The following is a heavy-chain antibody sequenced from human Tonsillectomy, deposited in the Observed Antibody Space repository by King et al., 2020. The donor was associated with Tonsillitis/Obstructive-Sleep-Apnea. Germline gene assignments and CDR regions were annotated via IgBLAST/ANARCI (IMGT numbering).Heavy chain of an antibody. CDR3: ARGPYCGGDCYSAYFDY. CDR2: IYYSGST. V-gene: IGHV4-59*01. CDR1: GGSISNYY. Sequence: MQLQESGPGLVKPSETLSLTCTVSGGSISNYYWGWIRQPPGKGLEWIGYIYYSGSTNYNPSLKSRVTISVDTSKNQFSLKLNSVTAADTAVYYCARGPYCGGDCYSAYFDYWGQGTLVTVSS. D-gene: IGHD2-21*01. J-gene: IGHJ4*02.